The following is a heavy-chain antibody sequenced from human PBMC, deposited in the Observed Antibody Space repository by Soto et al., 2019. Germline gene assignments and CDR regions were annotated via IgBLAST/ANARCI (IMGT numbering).Heavy chain of an antibody. J-gene: IGHJ6*02. V-gene: IGHV4-30-4*01. D-gene: IGHD3-9*01. CDR3: ARHRLPRNTWAQADSSLARLAV. CDR2: IFYSGTT. Sequence: PSETLSGTCTVPGGSITSGDYYGSWIRPSPGKGLEWLGHIFYSGTTDYNPSLKSRAAISLDTAKNHASLELSSVTAADTAVYYCARHRLPRNTWAQADSSLARLAVWRPGTTVTFYS. CDR1: GGSITSGDYY.